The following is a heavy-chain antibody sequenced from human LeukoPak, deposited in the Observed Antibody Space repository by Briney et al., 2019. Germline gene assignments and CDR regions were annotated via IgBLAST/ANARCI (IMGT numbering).Heavy chain of an antibody. J-gene: IGHJ4*02. D-gene: IGHD3-22*01. Sequence: PSQTLSLTCAVYAGSFSGYYWSWISHPPAKGLEWIGEINHSGSTNYNPSLKSRVTISVDTSKNQFSLKLSSVTAADTAVYYCAREGPPSSDSSGYYYGGGVFFDYWGQGTLVTVSS. CDR3: AREGPPSSDSSGYYYGGGVFFDY. V-gene: IGHV4-34*01. CDR2: INHSGST. CDR1: AGSFSGYY.